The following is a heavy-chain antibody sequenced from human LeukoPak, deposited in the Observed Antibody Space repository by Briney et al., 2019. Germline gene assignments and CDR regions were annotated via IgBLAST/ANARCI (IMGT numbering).Heavy chain of an antibody. CDR1: GGSISSYY. V-gene: IGHV4-34*01. CDR2: INHSGST. CDR3: ASGERLDPVPPSI. Sequence: SETLSLTCTVSGGSISSYYWSWIRQPPGKGLEWIGEINHSGSTNYNPSLKSRVTISVDTSKNQFSLKLSSVTAADTAVYYCASGERLDPVPPSIWGQGTLVTVSS. D-gene: IGHD5-18*01. J-gene: IGHJ4*02.